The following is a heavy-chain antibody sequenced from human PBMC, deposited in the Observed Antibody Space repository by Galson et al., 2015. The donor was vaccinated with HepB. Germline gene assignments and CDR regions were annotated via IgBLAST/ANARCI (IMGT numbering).Heavy chain of an antibody. CDR2: IRSKAYGGTT. CDR3: STAGGANLGMDV. V-gene: IGHV3-49*03. CDR1: GLTFGDFA. Sequence: SLRLSCAVSGLTFGDFAMIWLRQPPGKGLEWVGFIRSKAYGGTTEYAASVKGRFIISRDDSISIAYLQMNSLKTEDSAVYYCSTAGGANLGMDVWGQGTTVTVSS. D-gene: IGHD3-16*01. J-gene: IGHJ6*02.